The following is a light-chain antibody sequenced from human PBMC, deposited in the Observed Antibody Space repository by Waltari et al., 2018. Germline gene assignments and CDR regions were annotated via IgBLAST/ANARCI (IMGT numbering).Light chain of an antibody. V-gene: IGKV3-15*01. Sequence: EIVMTQSPATLSVSPGERATPSCRASQSVSSNLAWYQQKPGQAPRLRIYAASTRATGIPARFSGRGSGTEFTLTISSLQSEDFAVYYCQQYNNWPPGDTFGQGTKLEI. CDR3: QQYNNWPPGDT. CDR1: QSVSSN. J-gene: IGKJ2*01. CDR2: AAS.